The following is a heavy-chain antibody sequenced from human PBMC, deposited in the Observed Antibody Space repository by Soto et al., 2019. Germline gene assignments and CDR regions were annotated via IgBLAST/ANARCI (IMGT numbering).Heavy chain of an antibody. CDR2: INHSGST. J-gene: IGHJ4*02. D-gene: IGHD3-10*01. V-gene: IGHV4-34*13. CDR3: ARAAYYGSGSYMDY. Sequence: WISKTPGTGLEWIGEINHSGSTNYNPSLKSRVTISVDTSKNQFSLKLSSVTAADTAVYYCARAAYYGSGSYMDYWGQGTLVPVSS.